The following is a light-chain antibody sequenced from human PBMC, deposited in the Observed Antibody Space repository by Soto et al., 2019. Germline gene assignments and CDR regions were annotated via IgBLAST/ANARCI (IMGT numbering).Light chain of an antibody. CDR1: NSNIGSKY. CDR2: RNN. J-gene: IGLJ2*01. V-gene: IGLV1-47*01. Sequence: QSVLTQPPSASGTPGQRVSISCSGSNSNIGSKYVYWYQQLPGTAPKLLMYRNNQRPSGVPDRFSGSKSGPSASLASSGLRSEDEAEYYCAAWDNNLGGPAFGGGTKLTVL. CDR3: AAWDNNLGGPA.